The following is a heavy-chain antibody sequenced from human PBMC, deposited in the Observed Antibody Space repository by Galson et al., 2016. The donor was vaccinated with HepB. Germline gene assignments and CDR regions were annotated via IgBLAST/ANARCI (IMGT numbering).Heavy chain of an antibody. D-gene: IGHD1-1*01. V-gene: IGHV3-23*01. CDR2: ISTRRTR. J-gene: IGHJ4*02. Sequence: SLRLSCAASGFVFSNFGLSWVRQAPGKGLEWVASISTRRTRYYSASVQGRFTISRDNSNNTLYLQMNGLTAEDTAVYYCAKERLVRRIFDHWGQGTLLTVSS. CDR3: AKERLVRRIFDH. CDR1: GFVFSNFG.